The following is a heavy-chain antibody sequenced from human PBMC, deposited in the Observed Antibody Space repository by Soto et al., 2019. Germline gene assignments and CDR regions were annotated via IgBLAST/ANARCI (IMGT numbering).Heavy chain of an antibody. V-gene: IGHV4-59*08. D-gene: IGHD3-10*01. CDR3: ARLTMVRGVETYFDY. CDR2: IYYSGST. CDR1: GGSISSYY. J-gene: IGHJ4*02. Sequence: QVQLQESGPGLVKPSETLSLTCTVSGGSISSYYWSWIRQPPGKGLEWIGYIYYSGSTNYNPSLKSRVTISVDTSKNQFSLKLSSVTAADTAVYYCARLTMVRGVETYFDYWGQGTLVTVSS.